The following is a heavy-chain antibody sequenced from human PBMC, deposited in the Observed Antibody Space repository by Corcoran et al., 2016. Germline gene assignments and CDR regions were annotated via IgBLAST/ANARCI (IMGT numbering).Heavy chain of an antibody. CDR1: GFTFRSYG. D-gene: IGHD6-13*01. V-gene: IGHV3-30*03. Sequence: QVQLVESGGGVVQPGRSLRLSCAASGFTFRSYGMHWVRQAPGKGLEWVAVISYDGSNKYYADSVKGRFTISRDNSKNTLYLQMNSLRAEDTAVYYGARDLSSSWSIDYWGQGTLVTVSS. CDR3: ARDLSSSWSIDY. J-gene: IGHJ4*02. CDR2: ISYDGSNK.